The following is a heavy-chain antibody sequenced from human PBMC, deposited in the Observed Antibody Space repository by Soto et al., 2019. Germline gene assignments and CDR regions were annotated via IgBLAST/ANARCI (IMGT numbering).Heavy chain of an antibody. J-gene: IGHJ6*02. V-gene: IGHV4-4*07. CDR3: ARVRIAARTGAYGMDV. CDR2: IYTSGSA. D-gene: IGHD6-6*01. CDR1: GGSISSYY. Sequence: SETLSLTCTVSGGSISSYYWSWIRQPAGKGLEWIGRIYTSGSANYNPSLKSRVTMSVDTSKNQFSLKLSSVTAADTAVYYCARVRIAARTGAYGMDVWGQGTTVTVSS.